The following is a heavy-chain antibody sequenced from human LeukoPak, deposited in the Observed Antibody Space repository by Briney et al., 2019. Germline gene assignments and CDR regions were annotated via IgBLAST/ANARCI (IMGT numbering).Heavy chain of an antibody. CDR1: GYSITTSGSYY. V-gene: IGHV4-38-2*02. J-gene: IGHJ5*02. D-gene: IGHD1-26*01. Sequence: SDTLSLTCTVSGYSITTSGSYYWAWIRQPPGKGLEWIGDVYHGGTTYYNASLKSRVTMSVDTSKNHFSLKLSSVTAADTAVYYCARERSGSYFPRRSWFDPWGQGTLVTVSS. CDR2: VYHGGTT. CDR3: ARERSGSYFPRRSWFDP.